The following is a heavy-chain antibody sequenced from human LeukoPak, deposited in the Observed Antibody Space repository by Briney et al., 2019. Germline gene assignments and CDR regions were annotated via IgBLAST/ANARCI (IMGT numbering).Heavy chain of an antibody. V-gene: IGHV3-21*01. CDR1: GFTFNTYS. Sequence: PGGSLRLSCGASGFTFNTYSMSWVRQAPGKGLEWVSFISSGSHYIYYADSVKGRFTISRDNTKNSLFLQMNSLRAEDTAVYYGARGSLSSGSHYGDYWGQGTLVTVAS. CDR2: ISSGSHYI. J-gene: IGHJ4*02. CDR3: ARGSLSSGSHYGDY. D-gene: IGHD3-10*01.